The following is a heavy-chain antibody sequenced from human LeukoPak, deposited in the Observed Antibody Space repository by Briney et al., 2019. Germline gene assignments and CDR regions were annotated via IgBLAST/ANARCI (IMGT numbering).Heavy chain of an antibody. CDR2: ISAYNGNT. J-gene: IGHJ5*02. CDR1: GYTFTSYG. CDR3: GRGRGRDSSGYYFYWFDP. D-gene: IGHD3-22*01. V-gene: IGHV1-18*01. Sequence: ASVKVSCKASGYTFTSYGISWVRQAPGQGLEWMGWISAYNGNTNYAQKLQGRVTMTTDTSTSTAYMELRNLRTADEAVSYCGRGRGRDSSGYYFYWFDPWGQGTLVTVSS.